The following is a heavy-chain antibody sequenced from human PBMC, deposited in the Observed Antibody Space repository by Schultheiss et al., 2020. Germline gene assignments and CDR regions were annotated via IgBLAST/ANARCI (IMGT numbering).Heavy chain of an antibody. Sequence: GGSLRLSCAASGFTFSSYGMHWVRQAPGKGLEWVAVISYDGSNKYYADSVKGRFTISRDNSKNTLYLQMNSLRAEDTAVYYCARDPRLLYYYGMDVWGQGTTVTVSS. CDR1: GFTFSSYG. J-gene: IGHJ6*02. CDR3: ARDPRLLYYYGMDV. V-gene: IGHV3-30*03. D-gene: IGHD1-26*01. CDR2: ISYDGSNK.